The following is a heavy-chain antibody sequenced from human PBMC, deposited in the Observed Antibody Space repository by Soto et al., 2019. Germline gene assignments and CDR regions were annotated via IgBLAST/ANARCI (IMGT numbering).Heavy chain of an antibody. CDR2: VWDDGSSK. V-gene: IGHV3-33*01. Sequence: RGSLRLSCAASGLTFSSEGMHWVRQWPGKGLEWGAVVWDDGSSKYYAGPVKGRFTISRDNSKNTLYLQMNSLRAEDTAVYYCAREDGDCSSTSCYAGPGRWFDPWGQGT. CDR3: AREDGDCSSTSCYAGPGRWFDP. CDR1: GLTFSSEG. D-gene: IGHD2-2*01. J-gene: IGHJ5*02.